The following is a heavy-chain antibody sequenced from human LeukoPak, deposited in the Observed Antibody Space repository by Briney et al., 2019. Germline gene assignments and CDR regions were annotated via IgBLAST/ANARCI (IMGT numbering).Heavy chain of an antibody. V-gene: IGHV1-2*02. CDR2: IDPNSGGT. CDR1: GYTFPGYC. J-gene: IGHJ4*02. Sequence: GASVKVSCKASGYTFPGYCMHWVRQAPGQGLEWMGWIDPNSGGTNYAQKFQGRVTMTRDTSISTAYMELSSLRSEDTAVYYCARAGEYSGYDSIDYWGQGTLVTVSS. D-gene: IGHD5-12*01. CDR3: ARAGEYSGYDSIDY.